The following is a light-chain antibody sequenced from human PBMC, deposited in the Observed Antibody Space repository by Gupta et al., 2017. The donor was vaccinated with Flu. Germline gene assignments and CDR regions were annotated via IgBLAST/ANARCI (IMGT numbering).Light chain of an antibody. CDR2: KAS. CDR1: QTINIW. J-gene: IGKJ1*01. V-gene: IGKV1-5*03. CDR3: QQYFSYWTFGPGTKGEM. Sequence: DILMTQSPSILSASVGDRVAITCRASQTINIWLAWYQQKPGKAPKLLISKASSLESGVSSRFSGSGSGTEFTLTINSLQPDDSGTYYCQQYFSYWTFGPGTKGEMFGPGTKVEIK.